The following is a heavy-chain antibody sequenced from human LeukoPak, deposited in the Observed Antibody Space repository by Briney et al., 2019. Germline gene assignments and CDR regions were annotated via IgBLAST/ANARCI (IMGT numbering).Heavy chain of an antibody. CDR3: ARDLNYYGSGKGRAYNWFDP. J-gene: IGHJ5*02. CDR2: IYYSGST. V-gene: IGHV4-39*07. Sequence: SETLSLTCTVSGGSISSSSYYWGWIRQPPGKGLEWIGSIYYSGSTYYNPSLKSRVTISVDTSKNQFSLKLSSVTAADTAVYYCARDLNYYGSGKGRAYNWFDPWGQGTLVTVSS. CDR1: GGSISSSSYY. D-gene: IGHD3-10*01.